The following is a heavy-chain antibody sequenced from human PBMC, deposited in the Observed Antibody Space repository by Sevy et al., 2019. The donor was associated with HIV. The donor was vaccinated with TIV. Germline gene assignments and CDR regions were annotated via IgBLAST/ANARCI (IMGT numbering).Heavy chain of an antibody. V-gene: IGHV1-18*01. CDR1: GYTFTSYG. D-gene: IGHD2-15*01. J-gene: IGHJ5*02. CDR2: ISAYNGNT. CDR3: ARVVLRYCSGGSCYGGDWFDP. Sequence: ASVKVSCKASGYTFTSYGISWVRQAPGQGLEWMGWISAYNGNTNYAQKLQGRVTMTTDTSTSTAYMELRSLRSDDTAGYYCARVVLRYCSGGSCYGGDWFDPWGQGTLVTVSS.